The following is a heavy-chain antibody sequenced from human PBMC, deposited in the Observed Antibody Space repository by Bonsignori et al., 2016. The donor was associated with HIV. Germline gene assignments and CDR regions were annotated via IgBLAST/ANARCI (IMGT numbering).Heavy chain of an antibody. D-gene: IGHD3-10*01. J-gene: IGHJ4*02. Sequence: GGSLRLSCAASGFTFSSYAMSWVRQAPGKGLEWVSVISGGGGGTYYADSVKGRFTISRGNSKSTLSLQMNSLRAEDTAVYYCAKVRGFGESYLNSFDYWGQGTLVTVSS. CDR3: AKVRGFGESYLNSFDY. CDR1: GFTFSSYA. V-gene: IGHV3-23*01. CDR2: ISGGGGGT.